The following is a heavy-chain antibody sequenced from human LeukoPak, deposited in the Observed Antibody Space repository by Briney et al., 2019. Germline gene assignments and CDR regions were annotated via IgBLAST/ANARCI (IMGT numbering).Heavy chain of an antibody. CDR2: INPNSGAT. D-gene: IGHD5-18*01. Sequence: GSLKVSCAASEYTFTGYYMHWVRQAPGQGLEWMGCINPNSGATDYAQNFQGRVTLTRDTSISTAYMELSTVRSDDTAVYYCASGYRFGTWGQGTLVTVSS. J-gene: IGHJ5*02. V-gene: IGHV1-2*02. CDR1: EYTFTGYY. CDR3: ASGYRFGT.